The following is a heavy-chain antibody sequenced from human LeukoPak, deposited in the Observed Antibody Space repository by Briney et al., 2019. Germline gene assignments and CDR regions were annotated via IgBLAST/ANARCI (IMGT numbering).Heavy chain of an antibody. CDR2: ISSSGTTI. CDR1: GFTFSSYE. Sequence: QAGGSLRLSCTASGFTFSSYEMNWVRQAPGKGLEWVSYISSSGTTIYYADSVKGRFTISRDNAKNSLYLQMNSLRAEDTAVYYCARAGRAAGGFGYWGQGTLVTVSS. CDR3: ARAGRAAGGFGY. V-gene: IGHV3-48*03. D-gene: IGHD6-13*01. J-gene: IGHJ4*02.